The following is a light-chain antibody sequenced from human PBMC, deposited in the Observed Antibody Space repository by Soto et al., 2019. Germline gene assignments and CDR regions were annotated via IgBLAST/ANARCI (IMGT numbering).Light chain of an antibody. CDR3: AVWDDSLSGYV. Sequence: QSVLSQPPSASGTPGQRVTISCSGSSSNIGINFVYWYQQLPGAAPKLLIYSNNQRLSGVPDRFTGSRSGTSASLAIRGLKSEDEADYYCAVWDDSLSGYVFGGGTKVTVL. V-gene: IGLV1-47*02. CDR2: SNN. CDR1: SSNIGINF. J-gene: IGLJ1*01.